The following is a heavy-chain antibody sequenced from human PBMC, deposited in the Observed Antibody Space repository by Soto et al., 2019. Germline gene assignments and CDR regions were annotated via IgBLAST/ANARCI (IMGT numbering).Heavy chain of an antibody. D-gene: IGHD6-19*01. V-gene: IGHV4-4*02. Sequence: QVQLQESGPGLVKPSGTLSLTCAVSSGSISRSNWWSWVRQPPGKGLEWIGEIYHSGSTNYNPSLKSRFTISVDKSKNQFSLKLSSVTAADTAVYYCARGALSGRPFDYWGQGTLVTVSS. CDR1: SGSISRSNW. CDR2: IYHSGST. CDR3: ARGALSGRPFDY. J-gene: IGHJ4*02.